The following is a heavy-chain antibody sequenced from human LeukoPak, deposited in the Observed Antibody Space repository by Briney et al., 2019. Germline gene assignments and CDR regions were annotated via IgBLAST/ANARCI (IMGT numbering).Heavy chain of an antibody. CDR2: STSKAYSYST. Sequence: GGSLRLSCAASGFTFSDHYVDWVRQAPGKGLEWVGRSTSKAYSYSTYYAASVKGRFTISRDDSRNLLYLQMNSLKIEDTAVYYCARGLAATGFDPWGQGTLVTVSS. J-gene: IGHJ5*02. CDR1: GFTFSDHY. D-gene: IGHD6-13*01. CDR3: ARGLAATGFDP. V-gene: IGHV3-72*01.